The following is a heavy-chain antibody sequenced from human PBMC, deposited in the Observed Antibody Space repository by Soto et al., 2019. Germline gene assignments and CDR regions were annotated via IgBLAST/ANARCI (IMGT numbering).Heavy chain of an antibody. Sequence: EVQLVESGGGLVQPGGSLRLSCVGSGFTLSSYWMSWARQAPGKGLEWLANIKQDGSEQHYVDSVKGRFSISRDNAQNSLFLHMSSLRDEDTAVYYCERGSSLSHWCQGTLVTVSS. J-gene: IGHJ4*02. CDR1: GFTLSSYW. CDR2: IKQDGSEQ. CDR3: ERGSSLSH. V-gene: IGHV3-7*01. D-gene: IGHD6-13*01.